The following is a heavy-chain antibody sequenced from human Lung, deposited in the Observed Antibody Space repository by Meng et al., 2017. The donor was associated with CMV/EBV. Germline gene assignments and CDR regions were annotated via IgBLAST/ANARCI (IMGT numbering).Heavy chain of an antibody. Sequence: SXTXSLXCTVSGGSINNYYWTWIRQPPGMRLEWIGYISYSGSTKYNPSLKSRVTISVDTSKNHFSLKLSSVTAADTAVYYCARGSLSVVDPDHYFDYWGQGTXVNGAS. CDR3: ARGSLSVVDPDHYFDY. D-gene: IGHD2-15*01. CDR1: GGSINNYY. V-gene: IGHV4-59*01. J-gene: IGHJ4*02. CDR2: ISYSGST.